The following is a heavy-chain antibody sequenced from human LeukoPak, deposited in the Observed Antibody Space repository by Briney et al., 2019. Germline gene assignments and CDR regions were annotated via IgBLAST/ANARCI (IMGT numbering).Heavy chain of an antibody. V-gene: IGHV3-74*01. J-gene: IGHJ3*02. Sequence: GGSLRLSCAASGFTFGSYWMHWVRQAPGKGLVWVSRINSDGSSTSYADSVKGRFTISRDNAKNTLYLQMNSLRAEDTAVYYCVTAAGLKLDAFDIWGQGTMVTVSS. CDR1: GFTFGSYW. D-gene: IGHD6-13*01. CDR3: VTAAGLKLDAFDI. CDR2: INSDGSST.